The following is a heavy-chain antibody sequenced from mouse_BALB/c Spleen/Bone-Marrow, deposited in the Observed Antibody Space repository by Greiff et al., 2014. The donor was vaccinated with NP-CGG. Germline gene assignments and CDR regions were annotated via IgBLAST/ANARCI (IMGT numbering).Heavy chain of an antibody. J-gene: IGHJ3*01. D-gene: IGHD2-4*01. CDR1: GCNIKDTY. CDR2: IDPANGNT. V-gene: IGHV14-3*02. CDR3: ARGDYGDFAY. Sequence: VHVKQSGAELVKPGASVKLSCTASGCNIKDTYMHWVKQRPEQGLEWIARIDPANGNTKYDPKFQGKATITADTSSNTAYLQLISLTSEDTAVYYCARGDYGDFAYWGQGTLVTVSA.